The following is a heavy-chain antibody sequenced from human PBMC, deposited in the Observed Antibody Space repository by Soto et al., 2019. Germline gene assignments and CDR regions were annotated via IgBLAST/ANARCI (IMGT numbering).Heavy chain of an antibody. V-gene: IGHV3-33*05. J-gene: IGHJ3*02. CDR1: GFTFSSSG. CDR3: AREASTIQIHAFDI. Sequence: QVQVVESGGGVVQPGRSLRLSCAASGFTFSSSGMHWVSQAPVKGLEWVAFIQYDGSSKYFGDSVKGRFTISRDNSENTVYLQVNSLRADDTAVYYCAREASTIQIHAFDIWGQGTMVTVSS. D-gene: IGHD2-2*01. CDR2: IQYDGSSK.